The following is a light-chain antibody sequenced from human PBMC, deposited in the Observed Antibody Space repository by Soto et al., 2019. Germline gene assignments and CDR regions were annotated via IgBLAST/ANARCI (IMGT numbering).Light chain of an antibody. CDR2: EVS. CDR1: SGDVGSYNL. J-gene: IGLJ1*01. CDR3: CSYAGSSLYV. V-gene: IGLV2-23*02. Sequence: QSVLTQPASVSGSPGQSITISCTGTSGDVGSYNLVSWYQQHPGKAPKLMIYEVSKRPSGVSNRFSGSKSGNTASLTTSGLQAEDEADYYCCSYAGSSLYVFGTGTKVTVL.